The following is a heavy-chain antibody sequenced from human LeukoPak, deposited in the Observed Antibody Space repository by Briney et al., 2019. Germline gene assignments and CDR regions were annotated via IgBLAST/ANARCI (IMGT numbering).Heavy chain of an antibody. CDR2: IWYDGSNK. D-gene: IGHD3-10*01. V-gene: IGHV3-33*06. Sequence: GGSLRLSCAASGFTFSSYGMHWVRQAPGKGLEWVAVIWYDGSNKYYADSVKGRFTISRDNSKTTLYLQMNSLRAEDTAVYYCANAQQPYGSGSARNWGQGTLVTVSS. CDR3: ANAQQPYGSGSARN. J-gene: IGHJ4*02. CDR1: GFTFSSYG.